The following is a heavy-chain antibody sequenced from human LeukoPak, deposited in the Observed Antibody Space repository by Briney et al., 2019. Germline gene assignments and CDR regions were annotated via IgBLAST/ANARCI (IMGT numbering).Heavy chain of an antibody. J-gene: IGHJ6*03. V-gene: IGHV5-51*01. CDR3: ARLMEGYYFYMDV. CDR1: GYSFSNYW. CDR2: IYPGDSDT. D-gene: IGHD2-8*01. Sequence: GPSLKISCKGSGYSFSNYWIAWVRQMPGKGLEWMGIIYPGDSDTRYSPSFQGQVTISADKSFSTAYLQWSSLKASDTAMYYCARLMEGYYFYMDVWGKGTTVTV.